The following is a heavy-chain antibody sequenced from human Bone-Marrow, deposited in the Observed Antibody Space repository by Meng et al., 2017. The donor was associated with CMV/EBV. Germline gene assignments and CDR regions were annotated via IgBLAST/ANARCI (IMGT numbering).Heavy chain of an antibody. Sequence: GGSLRLSCAASGFTFSSYGMHWVRQAPGKGLEWVAFIRYDGSNKYYADSVKGRFTISRDNSKNTLYLRMNSLRAEDTAVYYCAKGARWEVPAARDLFDYWGQGTLVTVSS. V-gene: IGHV3-30*02. CDR3: AKGARWEVPAARDLFDY. D-gene: IGHD2-2*01. J-gene: IGHJ4*02. CDR1: GFTFSSYG. CDR2: IRYDGSNK.